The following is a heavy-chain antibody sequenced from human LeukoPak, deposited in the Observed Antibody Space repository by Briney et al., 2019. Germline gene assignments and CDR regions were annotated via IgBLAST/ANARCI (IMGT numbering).Heavy chain of an antibody. D-gene: IGHD2-2*01. V-gene: IGHV3-7*03. CDR3: TRTVNAASDF. CDR2: INQNEVVK. Sequence: GGPLSSSGVAPGFFLGDYWLKWARQPQGKGLEWVASINQNEVVKYYVDSVKGRFTISRDNAKTSLFLQMNSLRIDDTAMYYCTRTVNAASDFWGQGTLVTVSS. CDR1: GFFLGDYW. J-gene: IGHJ4*02.